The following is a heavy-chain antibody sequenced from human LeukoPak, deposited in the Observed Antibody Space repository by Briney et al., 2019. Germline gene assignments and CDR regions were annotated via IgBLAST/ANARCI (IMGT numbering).Heavy chain of an antibody. CDR1: GFTFSSYA. V-gene: IGHV3-23*01. Sequence: GGSLRLSCAASGFTFSSYAMSWVRQAPGKGLEWVSAISGSGGSTYYADSVKGRFTISRDNSKNTLYLQMNSLRAEDTAVYYCARDLASSSGWEFDYWGQGTLVTVSS. D-gene: IGHD6-19*01. CDR2: ISGSGGST. J-gene: IGHJ4*02. CDR3: ARDLASSSGWEFDY.